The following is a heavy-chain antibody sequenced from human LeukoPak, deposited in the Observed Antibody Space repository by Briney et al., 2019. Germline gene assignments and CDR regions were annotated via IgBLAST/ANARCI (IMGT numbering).Heavy chain of an antibody. J-gene: IGHJ3*02. D-gene: IGHD3-22*01. V-gene: IGHV4-30-4*01. CDR1: GGSITSGDYY. Sequence: KSSETLSLTCTVSGGSITSGDYYWSWIRQPPGKGLEWIGYIYNSGSTYYNPSIKSRVTISVDTSKKQFSLKLSSVTAADTAVYYCAKTQTMMGAFDIWGQGTKVTVSS. CDR2: IYNSGST. CDR3: AKTQTMMGAFDI.